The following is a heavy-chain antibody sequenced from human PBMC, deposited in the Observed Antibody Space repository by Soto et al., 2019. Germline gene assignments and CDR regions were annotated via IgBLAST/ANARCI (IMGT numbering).Heavy chain of an antibody. V-gene: IGHV1-18*01. CDR2: ISAYNGNT. Sequence: ASVKVSCKASGYTFTSYGISWVRQAPGQGLEWMGWISAYNGNTNYAQKLQGRVTMTTDTSTSTAYMELRSLRSDDTAVYYCARVAADCSSTSCYAGSDYYYYMDVWGKGTTVTVSS. J-gene: IGHJ6*03. CDR1: GYTFTSYG. CDR3: ARVAADCSSTSCYAGSDYYYYMDV. D-gene: IGHD2-2*01.